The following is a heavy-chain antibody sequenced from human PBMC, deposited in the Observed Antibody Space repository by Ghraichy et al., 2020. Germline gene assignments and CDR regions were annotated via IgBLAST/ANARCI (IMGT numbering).Heavy chain of an antibody. CDR3: ARGGGIYLRRYYLDS. CDR2: LYHDGRA. J-gene: IGHJ4*02. V-gene: IGHV3-53*04. D-gene: IGHD1-26*01. CDR1: GFTVSSTY. Sequence: GESLRLSCVVSGFTVSSTYMTWVRQTPGKGLEWVSVLYHDGRAYYTDSVEGRFTISRHNSKNTLYLQMNSLKPEDTAVYFCARGGGIYLRRYYLDSWGQGTLVTVSS.